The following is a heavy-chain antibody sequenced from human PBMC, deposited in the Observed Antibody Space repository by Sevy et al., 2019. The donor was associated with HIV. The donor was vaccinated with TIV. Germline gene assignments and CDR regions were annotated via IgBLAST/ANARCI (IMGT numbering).Heavy chain of an antibody. V-gene: IGHV3-48*02. CDR2: ISSSSTI. J-gene: IGHJ4*02. Sequence: GGSLRLSCAASGFTFSSYSMNWVRQAPGKGLEWVSYISSSSTIYYADSAKGRFTISRDNAKNSLYLQMNSLRDEDTAVYYCARVHPDEHYFDYWGQGTLVTVSS. CDR3: ARVHPDEHYFDY. CDR1: GFTFSSYS.